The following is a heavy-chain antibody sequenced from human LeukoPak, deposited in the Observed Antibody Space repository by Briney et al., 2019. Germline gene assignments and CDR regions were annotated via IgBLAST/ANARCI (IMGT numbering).Heavy chain of an antibody. CDR3: TSRGSAFDY. V-gene: IGHV3-73*01. CDR1: GFTFSGSA. J-gene: IGHJ4*02. CDR2: IRSKANSYAT. D-gene: IGHD6-25*01. Sequence: GGSLRLSCAASGFTFSGSAMHWVRQASGKGVEWVGRIRSKANSYATAYAASVKGRFTISRDDSKNTAYLQMNSLKTEDTAVYYCTSRGSAFDYWGQGTLVTVSS.